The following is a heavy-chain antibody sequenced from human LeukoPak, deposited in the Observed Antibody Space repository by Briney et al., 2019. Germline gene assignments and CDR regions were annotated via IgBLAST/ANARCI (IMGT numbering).Heavy chain of an antibody. J-gene: IGHJ6*03. CDR3: ARRTGYLNYYYYYYMDV. V-gene: IGHV4-59*11. CDR2: IYYSGST. Sequence: SETLPLTCTVSGGSISSHYWSWIRQPPGKGLEWIGYIYYSGSTNYNPSLKSRVTISVDTSRNQFSLKLSSVTAADSAVYYCARRTGYLNYYYYYYMDVWGNGTTVTVSS. D-gene: IGHD3/OR15-3a*01. CDR1: GGSISSHY.